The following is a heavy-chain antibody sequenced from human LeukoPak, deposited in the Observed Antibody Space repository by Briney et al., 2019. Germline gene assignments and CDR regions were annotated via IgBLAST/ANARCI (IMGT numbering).Heavy chain of an antibody. D-gene: IGHD4-17*01. CDR2: VYYSGST. J-gene: IGHJ4*02. Sequence: SSETLSLTCTVSGGSIRSYYWSWIRQPPGKGLEWIGYVYYSGSTNYNPSLKSRVSISVDTSKNQFSLKLSSVTAADTAVYYCARTGSTVTMLYPFDHWGQGTLVTVSS. V-gene: IGHV4-59*01. CDR1: GGSIRSYY. CDR3: ARTGSTVTMLYPFDH.